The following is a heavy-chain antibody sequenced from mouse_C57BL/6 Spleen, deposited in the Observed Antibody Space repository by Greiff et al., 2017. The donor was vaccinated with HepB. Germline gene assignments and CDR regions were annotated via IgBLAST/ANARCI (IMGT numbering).Heavy chain of an antibody. Sequence: VKLVESGTELVKPGASVKLSCKASGYTFTSYWMHWVKQRPGQGLEWIGNINPSNGGTNYNEKFKSKATLTVDKSSSTAYMQLSSLTSEDSAVYYCAREGYPLFDYWGQGTTLTVSS. CDR1: GYTFTSYW. J-gene: IGHJ2*01. CDR2: INPSNGGT. D-gene: IGHD2-14*01. V-gene: IGHV1-53*01. CDR3: AREGYPLFDY.